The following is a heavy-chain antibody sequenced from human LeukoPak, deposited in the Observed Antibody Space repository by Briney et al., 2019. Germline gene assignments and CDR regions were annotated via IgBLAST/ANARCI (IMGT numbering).Heavy chain of an antibody. J-gene: IGHJ5*02. Sequence: ASVKVSCKASGYTFTGYYIHWVRQAPGQGLEWMGWISAYNGNTNYAQKLQGRVTMTTDTSTSTAYMELRSLRSDDTAVYYCARDPYYYGSGSYFRWFDPWGQGTLVTVSS. V-gene: IGHV1-18*04. CDR3: ARDPYYYGSGSYFRWFDP. D-gene: IGHD3-10*01. CDR1: GYTFTGYY. CDR2: ISAYNGNT.